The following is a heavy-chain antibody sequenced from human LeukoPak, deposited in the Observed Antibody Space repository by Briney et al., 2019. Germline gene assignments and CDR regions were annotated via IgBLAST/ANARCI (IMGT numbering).Heavy chain of an antibody. CDR1: GYSFTSHW. Sequence: GESLKISCQVSGYSFTSHWIGWVRQMPGKGLEWMGIVNPDDSDTIYSPSFQGQVTISADESITTAYLQWSSLKASDTAMYYCARLRWPRGGRSSFDYWGQGALVTVSS. D-gene: IGHD3-10*01. CDR3: ARLRWPRGGRSSFDY. J-gene: IGHJ4*02. CDR2: VNPDDSDT. V-gene: IGHV5-51*01.